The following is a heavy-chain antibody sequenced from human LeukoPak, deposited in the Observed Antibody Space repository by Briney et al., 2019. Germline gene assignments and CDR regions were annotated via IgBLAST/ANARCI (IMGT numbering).Heavy chain of an antibody. D-gene: IGHD1-1*01. J-gene: IGHJ3*02. CDR3: AARGGATGTTQGDAFDI. CDR2: ISAYNGNT. CDR1: GYTFTSYG. V-gene: IGHV1-18*04. Sequence: GASVKVSCKASGYTFTSYGISWVRQAPGQGLAWMGWISAYNGNTNYAQKLQGRVTMTTDTSTSTAYMELRSLRSDDTAVYYCAARGGATGTTQGDAFDIWGQGTTVTVSS.